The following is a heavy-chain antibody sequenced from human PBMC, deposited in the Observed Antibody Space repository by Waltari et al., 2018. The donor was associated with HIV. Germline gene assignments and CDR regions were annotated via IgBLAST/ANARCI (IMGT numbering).Heavy chain of an antibody. J-gene: IGHJ4*02. V-gene: IGHV4-59*01. Sequence: QVQLQEAGPGLAKPSETLSLTSTVHGDSISNYYWSWIRRRTGKWLAWVGYAHYSGSTNYASSLKTRVTMSVDASTNQFSLKLTSLTAADTAVYYCARMMLDQTYYFDQWGQGALVTVSS. CDR1: GDSISNYY. D-gene: IGHD2-2*01. CDR3: ARMMLDQTYYFDQ. CDR2: AHYSGST.